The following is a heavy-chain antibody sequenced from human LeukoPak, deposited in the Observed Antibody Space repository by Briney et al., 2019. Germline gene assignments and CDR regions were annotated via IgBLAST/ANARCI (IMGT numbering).Heavy chain of an antibody. Sequence: ASVQVSYKPSRYTFTRYDTNWVRQATGHRLEWMGWMKPNSGNKGYAQKFQGRFTMTRNTSISTAYRELSSLRSEDTAVYYCARGFEYSSSSILWGQGTLVTVSS. CDR1: RYTFTRYD. J-gene: IGHJ4*02. D-gene: IGHD6-6*01. CDR3: ARGFEYSSSSIL. V-gene: IGHV1-8*01. CDR2: MKPNSGNK.